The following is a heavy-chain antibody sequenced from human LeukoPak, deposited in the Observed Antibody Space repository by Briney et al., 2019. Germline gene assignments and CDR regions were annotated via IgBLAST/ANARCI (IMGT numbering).Heavy chain of an antibody. Sequence: SGTLSLTCAVSGGSISSANWWSWVRQPPGKELEWIGEIYLGGKTNYNPSLKSRVTISIDTSKNQFSLKLISVTAADTALYYCARHMATPGTRGFDSWGQGTLVTVSS. CDR2: IYLGGKT. D-gene: IGHD5-24*01. J-gene: IGHJ4*02. CDR1: GGSISSANW. CDR3: ARHMATPGTRGFDS. V-gene: IGHV4-4*02.